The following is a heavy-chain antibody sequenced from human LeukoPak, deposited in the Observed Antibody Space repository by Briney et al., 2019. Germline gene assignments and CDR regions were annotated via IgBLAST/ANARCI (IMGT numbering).Heavy chain of an antibody. Sequence: GESLKISCKGSGYSFTSYWIGWVCQMPGKGLEWMGIIYPGDSDTRYSPSFQGQVTISADKSISTAYLQWSSLKASDTAMYYCARHTAAAGTYRYYYGMDVWGQGTTVTVSS. J-gene: IGHJ6*02. CDR1: GYSFTSYW. CDR3: ARHTAAAGTYRYYYGMDV. CDR2: IYPGDSDT. D-gene: IGHD6-13*01. V-gene: IGHV5-51*01.